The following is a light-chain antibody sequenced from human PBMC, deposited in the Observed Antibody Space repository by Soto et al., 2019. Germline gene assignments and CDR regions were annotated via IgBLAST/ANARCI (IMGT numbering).Light chain of an antibody. J-gene: IGKJ1*01. CDR3: LQDYNYPRT. CDR2: AAS. V-gene: IGKV1-6*01. Sequence: AIQMTQSPSSLSASVGDRVTITCRASQGIRNDVGWYQQKPGKAPKLLIYAASSVQSGVPSRFSGSGSGTDFTLTISSLQPEDFATYYCLQDYNYPRTFGQGTKVDIK. CDR1: QGIRND.